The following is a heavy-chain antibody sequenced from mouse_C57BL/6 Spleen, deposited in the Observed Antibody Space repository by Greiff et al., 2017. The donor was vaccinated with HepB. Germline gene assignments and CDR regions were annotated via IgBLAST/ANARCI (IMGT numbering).Heavy chain of an antibody. Sequence: QVQLKESGPGLVQPSQSLSITCTVSGFSLTSYGVHWVRQSPGKGLEWLGVIWSGGSTDYNAALISRLSISKDNSKSQVFFKMNSLQADDTAIYYCARDGVVARYYFDYWGQGTTLTVSS. J-gene: IGHJ2*01. V-gene: IGHV2-2*01. CDR1: GFSLTSYG. CDR3: ARDGVVARYYFDY. CDR2: IWSGGST. D-gene: IGHD1-1*01.